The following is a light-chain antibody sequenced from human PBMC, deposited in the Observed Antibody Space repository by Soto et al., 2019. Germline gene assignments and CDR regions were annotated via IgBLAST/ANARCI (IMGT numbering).Light chain of an antibody. V-gene: IGLV1-40*01. Sequence: QSVLTQPPSVSGAPGQRVTISCTGGSSNIGAGYDVHWYQQLPGTAPKLLIYVNTDRPSGVPDRFSGSKSGTSASLAITGLQPEDEADYYCQSYDISLRGYVFGDGTKVTVL. J-gene: IGLJ1*01. CDR3: QSYDISLRGYV. CDR2: VNT. CDR1: SSNIGAGYD.